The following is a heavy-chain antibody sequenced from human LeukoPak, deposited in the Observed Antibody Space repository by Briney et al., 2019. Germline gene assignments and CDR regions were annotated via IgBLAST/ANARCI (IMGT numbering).Heavy chain of an antibody. J-gene: IGHJ4*02. D-gene: IGHD3-22*01. V-gene: IGHV3-23*01. CDR2: ISGSGGST. CDR3: AKDRVTYYYDSSGYSTLV. Sequence: PGGSLRLSCAASGFTFSSYAMHWVRQAPGKGLEWVSAISGSGGSTYYADSVKGRFTISRDNSKNTLYLQMNSLRAEDTAVYYCAKDRVTYYYDSSGYSTLVWGQGTLVTVSS. CDR1: GFTFSSYA.